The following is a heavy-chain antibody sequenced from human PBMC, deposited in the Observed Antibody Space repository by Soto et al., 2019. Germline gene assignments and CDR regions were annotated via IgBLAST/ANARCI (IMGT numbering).Heavy chain of an antibody. CDR2: ISNSGSNT. V-gene: IGHV3-23*01. CDR3: VKDLVGATNGWMTRFDP. CDR1: GFTFSSYA. D-gene: IGHD6-19*01. Sequence: EVQLLESGGGLVEPGGSLRLACVASGFTFSSYAMAWVRQAPEKGLEWVSSISNSGSNTYYGDSVKGRFTISRDNSKDTVYLQMHSLSAEDTATYYCVKDLVGATNGWMTRFDPWGQGTLVTVSS. J-gene: IGHJ5*02.